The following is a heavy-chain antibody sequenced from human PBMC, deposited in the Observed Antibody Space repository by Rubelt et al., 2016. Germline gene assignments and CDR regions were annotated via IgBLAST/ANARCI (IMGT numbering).Heavy chain of an antibody. D-gene: IGHD5-18*01. Sequence: QVQLQQWGAGLLKPSETLSLTCAVYGGSFSGYYWSWIRQPPGKGLEWIGEINHSGSTNYNPSLKSRVTISVDTSKNQFSLKLSSVTAAETAVYYCAGLLQLWPFDYWGQGTLVTVSS. CDR2: INHSGST. J-gene: IGHJ4*02. CDR1: GGSFSGYY. CDR3: AGLLQLWPFDY. V-gene: IGHV4-34*01.